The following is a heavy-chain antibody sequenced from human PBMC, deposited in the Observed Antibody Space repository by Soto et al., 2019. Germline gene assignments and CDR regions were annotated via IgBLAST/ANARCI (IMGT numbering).Heavy chain of an antibody. CDR3: ARDSALFSHHPWVTTDYYYGMDV. CDR1: GYTFTGYY. V-gene: IGHV1-2*04. D-gene: IGHD4-17*01. CDR2: INPNSGGT. J-gene: IGHJ6*02. Sequence: ASVKVSCKASGYTFTGYYMHWVRQAPGQGLEWMGWINPNSGGTNYAQKFQGWVTMTRDTSISTAYMELSRLRSDDTAVYYCARDSALFSHHPWVTTDYYYGMDVWGQGTTVTVSS.